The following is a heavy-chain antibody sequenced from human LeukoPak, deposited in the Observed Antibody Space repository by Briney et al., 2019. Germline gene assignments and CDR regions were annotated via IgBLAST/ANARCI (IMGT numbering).Heavy chain of an antibody. Sequence: ASVKVSCKASGYTFTGYYMHWVRQAPGQGLEWMGWINPNSGGTNYAQKFQGRVTMTRDTSISTAYMELSRLRSDDTAVYYCARARSRIAVAGTLLYCWGQGTLVTVSS. CDR1: GYTFTGYY. V-gene: IGHV1-2*02. D-gene: IGHD6-19*01. CDR3: ARARSRIAVAGTLLYC. J-gene: IGHJ4*02. CDR2: INPNSGGT.